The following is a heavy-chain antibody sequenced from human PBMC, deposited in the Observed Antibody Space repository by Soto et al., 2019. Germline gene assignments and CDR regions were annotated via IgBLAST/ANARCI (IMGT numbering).Heavy chain of an antibody. J-gene: IGHJ4*02. CDR1: GFTVSTKD. Sequence: EVQLVESGGGLVQPGGSLRISCAASGFTVSTKDLSWVRQAPGKGLEWVSVIYSGGSTFYADSVRGRFTISRDNSKNTVNLQMNSLRAEDTAVYYCARDPWAADYWGQGTLVTVSS. CDR2: IYSGGST. V-gene: IGHV3-66*01. CDR3: ARDPWAADY. D-gene: IGHD3-16*01.